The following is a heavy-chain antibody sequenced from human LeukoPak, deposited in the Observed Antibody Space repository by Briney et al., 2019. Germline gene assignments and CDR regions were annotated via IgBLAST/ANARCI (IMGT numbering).Heavy chain of an antibody. CDR1: GYTLTELS. CDR2: IIPIFGTA. J-gene: IGHJ6*03. CDR3: ARVTSAGSYLSDYYYYYMDV. V-gene: IGHV1-69*05. D-gene: IGHD1-26*01. Sequence: ASVKVSCKVSGYTLTELSMHWVRQAPGKGLEWMGGIIPIFGTANYAQKFQGRVTITTDESTRTAYMELSSLRSEDTAVYYCARVTSAGSYLSDYYYYYMDVWGKGTTVTVSS.